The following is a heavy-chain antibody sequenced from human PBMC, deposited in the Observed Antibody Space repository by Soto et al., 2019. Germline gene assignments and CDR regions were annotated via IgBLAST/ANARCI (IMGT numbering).Heavy chain of an antibody. CDR3: ARDFESFFDY. J-gene: IGHJ4*02. CDR1: GLTFSSYG. CDR2: IGYDGSDK. V-gene: IGHV3-33*01. Sequence: TGGSLRLSCAASGLTFSSYGMHWVRQAPGKGLEGVAVIGYDGSDKYYADSVKGRFTISRDKSKNTLYLQMNSLRAEDTAVYYCARDFESFFDYWGQGTLVTVSS.